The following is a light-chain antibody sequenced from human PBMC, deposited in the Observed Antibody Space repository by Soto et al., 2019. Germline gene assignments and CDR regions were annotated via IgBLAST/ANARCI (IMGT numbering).Light chain of an antibody. CDR2: VAS. CDR3: QQSYSVPYT. Sequence: DIQMTQSPPSLSASVGDRVTITCRASQSINSYLNWYQQKPGKAPDLLIYVASSLQSGVPSRFSGSGSGSDFTLTISSLQPEYCATYYCQQSYSVPYTFGQGTKMEIK. CDR1: QSINSY. V-gene: IGKV1-39*01. J-gene: IGKJ2*01.